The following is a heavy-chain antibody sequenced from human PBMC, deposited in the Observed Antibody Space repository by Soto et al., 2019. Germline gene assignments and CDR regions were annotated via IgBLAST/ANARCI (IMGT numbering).Heavy chain of an antibody. J-gene: IGHJ5*02. D-gene: IGHD2-2*01. CDR1: GYTFTSYD. CDR2: MNPNSGNT. V-gene: IGHV1-8*01. Sequence: ASVKVSCKASGYTFTSYDINWVRQATGQGLEWMGWMNPNSGNTGYAQKFQGRVTMTRNTSISTAYMELSSLRSEDTAVYYCAGLGYCSSTSCYGFDPWGQGTLATVS. CDR3: AGLGYCSSTSCYGFDP.